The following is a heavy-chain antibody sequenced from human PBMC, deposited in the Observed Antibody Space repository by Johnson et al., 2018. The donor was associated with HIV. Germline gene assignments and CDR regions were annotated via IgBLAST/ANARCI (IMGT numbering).Heavy chain of an antibody. Sequence: VQLVESGGGLIQPGGSLRLSCAASEFTVSSNYMSWVRQAPGKGLEWVSVIYTGSDSTSYTDSVKGRFNISRENAKNSLYLQMNSLRAGDTDVYYCAREGMYSSYQGSFDIWGQGTMVTVSS. J-gene: IGHJ3*02. CDR1: EFTVSSNY. CDR2: IYTGSDST. V-gene: IGHV3-53*01. D-gene: IGHD6-6*01. CDR3: AREGMYSSYQGSFDI.